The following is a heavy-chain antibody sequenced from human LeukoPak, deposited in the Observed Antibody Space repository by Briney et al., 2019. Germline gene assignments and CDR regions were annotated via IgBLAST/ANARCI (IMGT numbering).Heavy chain of an antibody. J-gene: IGHJ6*03. CDR1: GGTFSSYA. Sequence: ASVKVSCKASGGTFSSYAISWVRQAPGQGLEWMGGIIPIFGTANYAQKFRGRVTITADKSTRTAYMELSSLRSEDTAVYYCASSRGDDISPYYYYMDVWGKGTTVTVSS. D-gene: IGHD3-9*01. V-gene: IGHV1-69*06. CDR3: ASSRGDDISPYYYYMDV. CDR2: IIPIFGTA.